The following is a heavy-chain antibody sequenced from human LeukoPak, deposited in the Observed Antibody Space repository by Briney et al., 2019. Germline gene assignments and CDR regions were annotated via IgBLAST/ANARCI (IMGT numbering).Heavy chain of an antibody. CDR2: IYYGGST. D-gene: IGHD3-10*01. J-gene: IGHJ4*02. CDR1: GGSISSSSYY. Sequence: SETLSLTCTVSGGSISSSSYYWGWIRQPPGKGLEWIGSIYYGGSTYYNPSLKSRVTISVDTSKNQFSLKLSSVTAADTAVYYCARRAPDYYGSGSYYPYFDYWGQGTLVTVSS. CDR3: ARRAPDYYGSGSYYPYFDY. V-gene: IGHV4-39*07.